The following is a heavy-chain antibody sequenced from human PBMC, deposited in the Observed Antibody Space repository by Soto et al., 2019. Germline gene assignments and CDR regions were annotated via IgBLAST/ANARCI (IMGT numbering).Heavy chain of an antibody. CDR3: ARDRNIVVVVADVAEAFDI. Sequence: PGGSLRLSCAASGFTFSSYWMSWVRQAPGKGLEWVANIKQDGSEKYYVDSVKGRFTISRDNAKNSLYLQMISLRAEDTALYYYARDRNIVVVVADVAEAFDIWGQGTMVTVSS. J-gene: IGHJ3*02. D-gene: IGHD2-15*01. V-gene: IGHV3-7*05. CDR2: IKQDGSEK. CDR1: GFTFSSYW.